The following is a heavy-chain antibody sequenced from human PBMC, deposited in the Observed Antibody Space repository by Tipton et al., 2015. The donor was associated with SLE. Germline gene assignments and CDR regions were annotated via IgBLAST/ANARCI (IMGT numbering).Heavy chain of an antibody. Sequence: SLRLSCAASGFTFNTYAMSWVRQAPGKGLEWVSLLYSGGGTYYTDSVQGRFTISTDNSKRTVFLQMNSLRVEDTAIYYCAKSGGYCSSNSCQRGLDVWGQGTTVTVSS. D-gene: IGHD2-2*01. CDR3: AKSGGYCSSNSCQRGLDV. CDR2: LYSGGGT. V-gene: IGHV3-23*03. J-gene: IGHJ6*02. CDR1: GFTFNTYA.